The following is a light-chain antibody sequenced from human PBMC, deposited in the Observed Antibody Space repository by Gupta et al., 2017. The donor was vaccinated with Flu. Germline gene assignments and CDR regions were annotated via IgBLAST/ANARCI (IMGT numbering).Light chain of an antibody. CDR2: EDN. Sequence: NFMLTQPHSVSESPGKTVTISCTRSSGSIASNYVQWYQQRPGSSPTTVIYEDNQRPSGVPGRFSGSIDSSSNTASLTISGLKTEDEADYYCQSSDSSPRVAFGGGTKLTVL. V-gene: IGLV6-57*01. CDR1: SGSIASNY. CDR3: QSSDSSPRVA. J-gene: IGLJ2*01.